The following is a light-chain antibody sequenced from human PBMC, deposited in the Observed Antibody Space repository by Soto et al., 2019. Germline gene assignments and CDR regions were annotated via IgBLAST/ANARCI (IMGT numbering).Light chain of an antibody. V-gene: IGLV4-69*01. CDR2: VNSDGSH. Sequence: QLVLTQSPSASASLGASVKLTCTLSSGHSSYPIAWHQQQPEKGPRYLMKVNSDGSHNKGDGIPDRFSGSSSGAERYLTTSSLQSEDEADYYCQTWATGIRIFGGGTKLTVL. CDR1: SGHSSYP. CDR3: QTWATGIRI. J-gene: IGLJ2*01.